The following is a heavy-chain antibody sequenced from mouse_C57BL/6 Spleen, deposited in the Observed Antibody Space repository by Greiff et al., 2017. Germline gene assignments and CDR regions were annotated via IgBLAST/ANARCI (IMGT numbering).Heavy chain of an antibody. CDR1: GYTFTDYE. J-gene: IGHJ3*01. V-gene: IGHV1-15*01. D-gene: IGHD3-2*02. CDR2: IAPETGGT. Sequence: QVQLKESGAELVRPGASVTLSCKASGYTFTDYEMHWVKQTPVHGLEWIGAIAPETGGTAYNQKFKGKAILTADKSSSTAYMELRSLTSEDSAVYYCTRGAQATPAWFAYWGQGTLVTVSA. CDR3: TRGAQATPAWFAY.